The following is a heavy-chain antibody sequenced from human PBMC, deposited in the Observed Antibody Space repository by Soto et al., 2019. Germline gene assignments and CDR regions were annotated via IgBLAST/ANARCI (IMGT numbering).Heavy chain of an antibody. Sequence: QVQLVQSGAEVKKPGSSVKVSCKASGGTFSSYTISWVRQAPGQGLEWMGRIIPILGIANYAQKFQGRVTITADKSTSTAYMELSSLRSEDTAVYYCASAGIVGATTGLDYWGQGALVTVSS. CDR3: ASAGIVGATTGLDY. D-gene: IGHD1-26*01. V-gene: IGHV1-69*02. CDR1: GGTFSSYT. CDR2: IIPILGIA. J-gene: IGHJ4*02.